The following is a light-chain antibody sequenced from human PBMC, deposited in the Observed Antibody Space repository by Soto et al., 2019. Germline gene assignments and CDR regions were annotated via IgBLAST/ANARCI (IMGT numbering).Light chain of an antibody. J-gene: IGLJ2*01. Sequence: QSLLTQPPSASGTPGQRVTIYCSGSGSNIGSDTVNWYQQLPGTAPKLLIYSINQRPSGVPDRFSGSKSGTSASLAISGLQSDDEADYYCAAWDDSLNGVVFGGGTKLTVL. CDR2: SIN. CDR1: GSNIGSDT. CDR3: AAWDDSLNGVV. V-gene: IGLV1-44*01.